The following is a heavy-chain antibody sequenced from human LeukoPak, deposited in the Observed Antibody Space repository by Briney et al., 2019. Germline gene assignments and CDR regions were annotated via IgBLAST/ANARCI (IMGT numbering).Heavy chain of an antibody. CDR1: GFTFGDYA. CDR2: IRSQIYGWTP. CDR3: TRDQTPYY. Sequence: HAGGSLRLSCTASGFTFGDYAMTWVRQAPGKGLEWVGFIRSQIYGWTPEYAASVKGRFTISRDDSEGVAYLQMNSLKTEDTAVYYCTRDQTPYYWGQGTLVTVSS. J-gene: IGHJ4*02. V-gene: IGHV3-49*04.